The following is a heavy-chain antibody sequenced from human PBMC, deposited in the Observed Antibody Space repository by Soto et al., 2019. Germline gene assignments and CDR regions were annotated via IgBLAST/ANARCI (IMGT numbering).Heavy chain of an antibody. CDR3: ATWHEREHAYDV. Sequence: GSLRLSCAASGLTVSGKKYVAWVRQAPGKGLEWVSALYDVDGSFYSDSVKGRFTTSSDSSRTTVYLQMNDLRPADTAVYYCATWHEREHAYDVWGQGTTVTVSS. J-gene: IGHJ3*01. V-gene: IGHV3-53*01. CDR2: LYDVDGS. CDR1: GLTVSGKKY. D-gene: IGHD1-1*01.